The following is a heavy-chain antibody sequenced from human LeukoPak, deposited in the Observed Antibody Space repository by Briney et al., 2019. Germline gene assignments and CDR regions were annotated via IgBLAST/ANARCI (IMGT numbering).Heavy chain of an antibody. V-gene: IGHV3-30-3*01. D-gene: IGHD6-13*01. CDR2: MSYDGSNK. CDR1: GFTFSSYA. CDR3: ARGGLAGNFDY. J-gene: IGHJ4*02. Sequence: GRSLRLSCAASGFTFSSYAMHWVRQAPGKGLEWVAVMSYDGSNKYYADSVKGRFTISRDNSKNTLYLQMNSLRAEDTAVYYCARGGLAGNFDYWGQGTLVTVSS.